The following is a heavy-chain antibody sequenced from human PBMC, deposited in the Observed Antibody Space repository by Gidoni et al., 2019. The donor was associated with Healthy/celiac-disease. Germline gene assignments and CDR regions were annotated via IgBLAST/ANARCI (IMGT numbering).Heavy chain of an antibody. CDR2: IYSGGST. V-gene: IGHV3-53*01. J-gene: IGHJ4*02. D-gene: IGHD4-17*01. CDR3: ARDSTVTTIDY. Sequence: EVQLVESGGGLIQPGGSLRLSCSASGFTVSSNYMSWVRQAPGKGLECVSVIYSGGSTYYSDSVNGRFTISRYNAKNTLYLQMNSLRAEDTAVYYCARDSTVTTIDYWGQGTLVTVSS. CDR1: GFTVSSNY.